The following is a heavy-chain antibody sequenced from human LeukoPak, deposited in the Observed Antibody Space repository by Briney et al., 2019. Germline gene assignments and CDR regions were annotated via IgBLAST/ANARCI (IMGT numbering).Heavy chain of an antibody. CDR3: ARHRGYYYGSGSYYNPPSYYFDY. CDR2: IYYSGST. V-gene: IGHV4-59*08. D-gene: IGHD3-10*01. Sequence: MSSETLSLTCTVSGGSISSYYWSWIRQPPGKGLECIGYIYYSGSTNYNPSLKSRVTISVDTSKNQFSLKLSSVTAADTAVYYCARHRGYYYGSGSYYNPPSYYFDYWGQGTLATVSS. CDR1: GGSISSYY. J-gene: IGHJ4*02.